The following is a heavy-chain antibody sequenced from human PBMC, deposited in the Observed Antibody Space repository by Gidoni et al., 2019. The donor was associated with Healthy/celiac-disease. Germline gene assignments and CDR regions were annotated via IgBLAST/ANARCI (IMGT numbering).Heavy chain of an antibody. Sequence: QVQLVQSGAEVKKPGSSVKVSCKASGGTFSSYAISWVRQAHVQGLEWMGSIIPTLGIANYAQKFQGRVTITADKSTSTAYMELSSLRSEDTAVYYCARDGAYCGGDCYSAYYYGMDVWGQGTTVTVSS. CDR3: ARDGAYCGGDCYSAYYYGMDV. V-gene: IGHV1-69*09. CDR1: GGTFSSYA. J-gene: IGHJ6*02. D-gene: IGHD2-21*02. CDR2: IIPTLGIA.